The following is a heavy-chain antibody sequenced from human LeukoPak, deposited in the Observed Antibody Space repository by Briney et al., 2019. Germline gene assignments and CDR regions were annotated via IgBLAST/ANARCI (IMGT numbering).Heavy chain of an antibody. J-gene: IGHJ6*02. CDR3: AKDLDTAMASYYYYGMDV. CDR2: ISGSGGST. D-gene: IGHD5-18*01. CDR1: GFTFSSYA. Sequence: GGSLRLSCAASGFTFSSYAMSWVRQAPGKGLEWVSAISGSGGSTYYADSVRGRFTISRDNSKNTLYLQMNSLRAEDTAVYYCAKDLDTAMASYYYYGMDVWGQGTTVTVSS. V-gene: IGHV3-23*01.